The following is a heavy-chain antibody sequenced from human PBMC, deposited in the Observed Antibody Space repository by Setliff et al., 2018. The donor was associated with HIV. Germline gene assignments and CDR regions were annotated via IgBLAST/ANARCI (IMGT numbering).Heavy chain of an antibody. J-gene: IGHJ4*02. V-gene: IGHV1-18*01. Sequence: ASVKVSCKPSGYTFTSYGIDWVRQAPGQGLGWMGWISGYNGKTNYAQKFQGRVTMTTDTSTSTAYMELRSLRSDDTAVYYCARNFYDSSGYRYDYWGQGTLVTVSS. CDR2: ISGYNGKT. CDR3: ARNFYDSSGYRYDY. D-gene: IGHD3-22*01. CDR1: GYTFTSYG.